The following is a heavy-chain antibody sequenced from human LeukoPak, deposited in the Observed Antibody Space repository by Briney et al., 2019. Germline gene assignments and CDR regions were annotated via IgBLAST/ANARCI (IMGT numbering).Heavy chain of an antibody. V-gene: IGHV1-18*01. J-gene: IGHJ4*02. CDR3: ARLSPAVAGNDY. CDR2: ISAYNGNT. CDR1: GGTFSSYA. D-gene: IGHD6-19*01. Sequence: ASVKVSCKASGGTFSSYAISWVRQAPGQGLEWMGWISAYNGNTNYAQKLQGRVTMTTDTSTSTAYMELRSLRSDDTAVYYCARLSPAVAGNDYWGQGTLVTVSS.